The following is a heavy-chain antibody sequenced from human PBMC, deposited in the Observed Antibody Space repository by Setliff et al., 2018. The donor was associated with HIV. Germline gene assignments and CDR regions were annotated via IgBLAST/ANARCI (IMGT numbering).Heavy chain of an antibody. J-gene: IGHJ4*02. Sequence: SETLSLTCTVSGGSINSRSYYWAWIRQPPGKGLEWVASIYFSGAPYYNPSLKNRVTISVDTSKNQFSLKLSSVTAADTAVYYCARRGMWSYETGGNPTATFDYWGQGVLVTVSS. CDR2: IYFSGAP. V-gene: IGHV4-39*01. CDR3: ARRGMWSYETGGNPTATFDY. D-gene: IGHD2-8*02. CDR1: GGSINSRSYY.